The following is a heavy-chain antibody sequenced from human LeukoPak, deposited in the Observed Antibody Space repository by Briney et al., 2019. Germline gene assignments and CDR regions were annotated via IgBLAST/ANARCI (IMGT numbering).Heavy chain of an antibody. J-gene: IGHJ4*02. D-gene: IGHD1-14*01. V-gene: IGHV3-48*03. Sequence: PGGSLRLSCAASGFTFSSYEMNWVRQAPGKGLEWVSYISSSGSTIYYADSVKGRFTISRDNAKNSLYLQMNSLRAEDTAVYYCARRISVYTNYYFDYWGQGTLVTVSS. CDR2: ISSSGSTI. CDR1: GFTFSSYE. CDR3: ARRISVYTNYYFDY.